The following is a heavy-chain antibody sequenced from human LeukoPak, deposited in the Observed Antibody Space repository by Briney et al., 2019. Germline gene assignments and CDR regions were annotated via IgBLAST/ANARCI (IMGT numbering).Heavy chain of an antibody. CDR1: GVSITSYY. CDR3: ARGDAMVRGVVLGY. CDR2: IHTSGST. V-gene: IGHV4-4*07. J-gene: IGHJ4*02. D-gene: IGHD3-10*01. Sequence: PSETLSLTCPVSGVSITSYYWSWIRQPAGKGLEWIGRIHTSGSTNYNPSLKSRVTMSVDTSKNQSSLKLSSVTAADTAVYYCARGDAMVRGVVLGYWGQGTLVTVSS.